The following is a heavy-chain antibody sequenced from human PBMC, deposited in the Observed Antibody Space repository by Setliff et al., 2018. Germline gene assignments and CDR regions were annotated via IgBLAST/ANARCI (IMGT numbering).Heavy chain of an antibody. J-gene: IGHJ4*02. Sequence: ASVKVSCKASGYTFTDYYIHWVRQAPGQGLEWMGWINPNSGGTNPAQRCQGRGTMTRDTSITTACMELSSLRSDDTAVYYCASVPQEAFYYDDRGNHFGSWGEGTLVTVSS. CDR3: ASVPQEAFYYDDRGNHFGS. CDR1: GYTFTDYY. D-gene: IGHD3-22*01. CDR2: INPNSGGT. V-gene: IGHV1-2*02.